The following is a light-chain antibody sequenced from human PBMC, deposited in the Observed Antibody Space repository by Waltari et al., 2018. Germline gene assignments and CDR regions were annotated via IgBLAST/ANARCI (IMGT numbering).Light chain of an antibody. CDR3: SSFSSSSTLV. CDR1: SSDVGAYKY. CDR2: EVS. Sequence: QSALTQPASVSGSTGQSNTISCTGTSSDVGAYKYVSWYQQHPGKVPKLMIYEVSNRPSGVSNRFSGSKSGNTASLTISGLQAEDEADYYCSSFSSSSTLVFGGGTKLTVL. V-gene: IGLV2-14*01. J-gene: IGLJ2*01.